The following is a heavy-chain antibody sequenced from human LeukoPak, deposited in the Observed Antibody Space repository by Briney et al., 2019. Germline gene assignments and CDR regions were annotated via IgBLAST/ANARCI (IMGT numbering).Heavy chain of an antibody. V-gene: IGHV1-18*01. J-gene: IGHJ6*02. D-gene: IGHD1-7*01. Sequence: ASVKVSCKASGYTFTSYGISWARQAPGQGLEWMGWISAYNGNTNYAQKLQGRVTMTTDTSTSTAYMELRSLRSDDTAVYYCARDIGYNWNYGSKIMGYYYYGMDVWGQGTTVTVSS. CDR3: ARDIGYNWNYGSKIMGYYYYGMDV. CDR2: ISAYNGNT. CDR1: GYTFTSYG.